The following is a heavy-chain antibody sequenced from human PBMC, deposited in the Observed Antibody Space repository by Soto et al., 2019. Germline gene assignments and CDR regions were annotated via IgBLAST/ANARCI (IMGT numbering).Heavy chain of an antibody. CDR1: GGSISSNNYY. V-gene: IGHV4-39*01. CDR2: MSYSRST. Sequence: SETLSLTCFVSGGSISSNNYYWGWIRQPPGKGLEWIGSMSYSRSTYYNPSLKSRVTISVDTSKNQFSLKLTSVTAADTAVYYCASHCRKTKWGGGYFDYWCQGLLVNVS. D-gene: IGHD3-16*01. J-gene: IGHJ4*02. CDR3: ASHCRKTKWGGGYFDY.